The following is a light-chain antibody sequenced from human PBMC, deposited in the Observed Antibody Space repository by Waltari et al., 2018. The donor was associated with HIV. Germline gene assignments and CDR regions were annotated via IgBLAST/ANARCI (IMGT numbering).Light chain of an antibody. CDR2: GGN. V-gene: IGLV3-19*01. Sequence: SSELTQDPVVSVALGQTIKIRCQGDNLRSFFANWYKHRPGQAPVLVVYGGNRRPSGIPDRFSASNSGNTSSLIISNSQAVDEADYFCHSRDTDGDHYVFGGGTRVIV. J-gene: IGLJ1*01. CDR1: NLRSFF. CDR3: HSRDTDGDHYV.